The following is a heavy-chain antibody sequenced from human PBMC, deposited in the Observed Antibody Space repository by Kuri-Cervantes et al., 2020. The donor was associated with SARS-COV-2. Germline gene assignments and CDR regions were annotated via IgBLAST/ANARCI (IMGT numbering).Heavy chain of an antibody. J-gene: IGHJ4*02. CDR3: ARDNSAYYDFWSGYYNYFDY. Sequence: GGSLRLSCAASGFTFRSGWMSWVRQAPGKGLEWVAAIKPEGGEKHYVDSVRGRFTISRDDAKNSPYLQMNSLRAEDTAVYYCARDNSAYYDFWSGYYNYFDYWGQGTLVTVSS. V-gene: IGHV3-7*01. D-gene: IGHD3-3*01. CDR1: GFTFRSGW. CDR2: IKPEGGEK.